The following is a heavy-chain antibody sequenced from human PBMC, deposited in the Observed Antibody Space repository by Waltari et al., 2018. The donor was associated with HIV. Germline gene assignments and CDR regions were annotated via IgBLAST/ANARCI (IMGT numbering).Heavy chain of an antibody. CDR2: IIPISGTT. Sequence: QVQLVQSGAEVKKPRSSVKVSCKASGGTFSSYAISWVRQAPGQGLEWMGGIIPISGTTNYAQKFQGRVTITADESTSTANMELNSLKSEDTAVYYCARLGRSRFLEWIPFDPWGQGTLVTVSS. CDR3: ARLGRSRFLEWIPFDP. CDR1: GGTFSSYA. V-gene: IGHV1-69*12. D-gene: IGHD3-3*01. J-gene: IGHJ5*02.